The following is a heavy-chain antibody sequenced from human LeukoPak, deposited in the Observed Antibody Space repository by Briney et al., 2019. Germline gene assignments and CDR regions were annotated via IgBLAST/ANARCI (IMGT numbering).Heavy chain of an antibody. CDR2: INHSGST. J-gene: IGHJ4*02. D-gene: IGHD5-24*01. Sequence: SETLSLTCTVSGGSISSYYWSWIRQPPGKGLEWIGEINHSGSTNYNPSLKSRVTISVDTSKNQFSLKLSSVTAADTAVYYCASPWGDGYNDYWGQGTLVTVSS. CDR3: ASPWGDGYNDY. V-gene: IGHV4-34*01. CDR1: GGSISSYY.